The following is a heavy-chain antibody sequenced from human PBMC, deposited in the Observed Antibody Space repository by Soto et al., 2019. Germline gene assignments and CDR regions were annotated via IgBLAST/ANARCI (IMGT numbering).Heavy chain of an antibody. D-gene: IGHD1-26*01. CDR3: AREGGGSYGAFDI. CDR2: VYNSGST. CDR1: GGSISSGGYY. Sequence: SETLSLTCTVSGGSISSGGYYWSWVRRPPGKGLEWIGYVYNSGSTTYSPSFKSRVTISVDTSKNQFSLKLTSVTAADTAVYYCAREGGGSYGAFDIWGQGTMVTVSS. J-gene: IGHJ3*02. V-gene: IGHV4-61*08.